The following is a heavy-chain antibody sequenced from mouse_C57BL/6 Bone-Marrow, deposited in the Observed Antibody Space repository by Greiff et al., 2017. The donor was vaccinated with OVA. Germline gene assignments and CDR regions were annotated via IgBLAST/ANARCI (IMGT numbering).Heavy chain of an antibody. CDR3: ARTQWEGLY. J-gene: IGHJ2*01. D-gene: IGHD3-3*01. CDR2: IYPRSGNT. Sequence: QVQLQQSGAELARPGASVTLSCKASGYTFTSYGISWVKQRTGQGLEWIGEIYPRSGNTSYNEKFKGKATLTADKSSSTAYMELRSLASEDTAVYDCARTQWEGLYWGQGTTLTVSS. CDR1: GYTFTSYG. V-gene: IGHV1-81*01.